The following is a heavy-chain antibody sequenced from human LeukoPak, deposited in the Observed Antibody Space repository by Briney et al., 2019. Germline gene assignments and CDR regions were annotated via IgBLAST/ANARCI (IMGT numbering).Heavy chain of an antibody. CDR3: ARDRITMARGYFDY. V-gene: IGHV3-21*01. J-gene: IGHJ4*02. Sequence: GGSLRLSCAASGFTFSSYSMNWVRQAPGKGLEWVSSISSSSSYIYYADSVKGRFTISRDNAKDSLYLQMNSLRAEDTAVYYCARDRITMARGYFDYWGQGTLVTVSS. D-gene: IGHD3-10*01. CDR2: ISSSSSYI. CDR1: GFTFSSYS.